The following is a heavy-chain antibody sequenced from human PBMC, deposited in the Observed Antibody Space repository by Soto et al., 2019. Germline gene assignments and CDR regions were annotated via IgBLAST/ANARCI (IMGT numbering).Heavy chain of an antibody. CDR2: ISAST. CDR3: AIRMYRTRWYYLDY. D-gene: IGHD2-15*01. CDR1: GFTVSSYA. V-gene: IGHV3-23*01. Sequence: EMQLLESGGGLVQAGGSLRLSCAASGFTVSSYALNWVRQAPGQGLEWVSGISASTYYADSVKGRFTISRDTSKNTLYLQMNSPKAEATAIYLCAIRMYRTRWYYLDYWGQGTLVTVSS. J-gene: IGHJ4*02.